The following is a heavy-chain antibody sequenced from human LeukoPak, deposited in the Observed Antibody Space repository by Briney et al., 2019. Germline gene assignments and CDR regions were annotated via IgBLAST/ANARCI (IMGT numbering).Heavy chain of an antibody. J-gene: IGHJ4*02. Sequence: KPSETLSLTCAVYGGSIGNSHWWSWVRQPPEKGLEWIGQVYPGGSAVYNPSFKSRVTLSLDKSRNHFALFLTSVIAADTAVYFCARHEGYSFKYWGQGALVTVSS. CDR2: VYPGGSA. V-gene: IGHV4-4*02. CDR1: GGSIGNSHW. CDR3: ARHEGYSFKY.